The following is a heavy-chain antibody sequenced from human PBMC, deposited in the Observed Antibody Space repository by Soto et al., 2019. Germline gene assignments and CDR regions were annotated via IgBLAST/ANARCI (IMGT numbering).Heavy chain of an antibody. CDR3: AKRSPYSSGWYSPIFDY. V-gene: IGHV3-23*01. D-gene: IGHD6-13*01. Sequence: GGSLRLSCAASGFSFSDYAMSWVRQAPGKGLEWVSVISESGGSTHYADSVRGRFTVSRDNSKNSLSLRMNSLRDEDTAVYFCAKRSPYSSGWYSPIFDYWGQGALVTVS. J-gene: IGHJ4*02. CDR1: GFSFSDYA. CDR2: ISESGGST.